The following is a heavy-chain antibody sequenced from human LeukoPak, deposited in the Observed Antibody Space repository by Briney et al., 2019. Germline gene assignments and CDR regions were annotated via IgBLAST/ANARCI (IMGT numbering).Heavy chain of an antibody. CDR3: AKRGVVIRVILVGFHKEAYYFDS. CDR2: ISSSGNTI. V-gene: IGHV3-48*03. J-gene: IGHJ4*02. CDR1: GFTFSSYE. Sequence: GGSLRLSCAASGFTFSSYEMNWVRQAPGKGLEWVSYISSSGNTIYYADSVKGRFTFSRDNAKNSLYLQMNSLRAEDTAVYFCAKRGVVIRVILVGFHKEAYYFDSWGQGALVTVSS. D-gene: IGHD3-22*01.